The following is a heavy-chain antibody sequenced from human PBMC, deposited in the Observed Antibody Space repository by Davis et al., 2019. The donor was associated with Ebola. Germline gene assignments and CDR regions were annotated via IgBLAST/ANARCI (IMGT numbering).Heavy chain of an antibody. CDR1: GYTFTGYY. V-gene: IGHV1-8*02. CDR3: ETHGDPRRLSPFL. CDR2: INPNSGNT. Sequence: ASVKVSCKASGYTFTGYYMHWVRQAPGQGLEWMGWINPNSGNTGYAQKFQGRVTMTRNTSISTAYMELSSLRSEDTAVYYCETHGDPRRLSPFLWGQGTLVTVSS. D-gene: IGHD4-17*01. J-gene: IGHJ4*02.